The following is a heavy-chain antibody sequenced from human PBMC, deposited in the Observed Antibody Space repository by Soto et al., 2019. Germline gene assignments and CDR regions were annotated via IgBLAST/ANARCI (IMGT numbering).Heavy chain of an antibody. CDR3: ARGRDVVVLAAAEFSG. D-gene: IGHD2-15*01. CDR2: INHSGST. V-gene: IGHV4-34*01. CDR1: GGSFSGYY. J-gene: IGHJ4*02. Sequence: SETLFLTCAVYGGSFSGYYWSWIRQPPGKGLEWIGEINHSGSTNYNPSLKSRVTISVDTSKNQFSLKLSSVTAADTAVYYCARGRDVVVLAAAEFSGWGQGTLVTVSS.